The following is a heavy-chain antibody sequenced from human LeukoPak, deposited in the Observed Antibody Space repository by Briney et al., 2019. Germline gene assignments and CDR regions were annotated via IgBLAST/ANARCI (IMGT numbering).Heavy chain of an antibody. D-gene: IGHD3-10*01. Sequence: GGSLRLSCAASGFTFIGYWMHWVRQGPGKGLVWVSRINSDGSSTSYADSVKGRFTISRDNAKNTLYMQMNSLRAEDTAVYYCAGDPYGGFAGGSWGRGTLVTVSS. V-gene: IGHV3-74*01. CDR1: GFTFIGYW. J-gene: IGHJ5*02. CDR3: AGDPYGGFAGGS. CDR2: INSDGSST.